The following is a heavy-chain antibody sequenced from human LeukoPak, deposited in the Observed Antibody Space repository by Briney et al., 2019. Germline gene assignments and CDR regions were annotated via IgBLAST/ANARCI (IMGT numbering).Heavy chain of an antibody. CDR1: GGSFSGYY. CDR2: INHSGST. D-gene: IGHD2-2*01. J-gene: IGHJ5*02. V-gene: IGHV4-34*01. CDR3: ARGIQYCSSTSCYPVGWFDP. Sequence: SETLSLTCAVYGGSFSGYYWSWIRQPPGKGLEWIGEINHSGSTNYNPSLKSRVTISVDTSKNQFSLKLSSVTAADTAVYYCARGIQYCSSTSCYPVGWFDPWGQGTLVTVSS.